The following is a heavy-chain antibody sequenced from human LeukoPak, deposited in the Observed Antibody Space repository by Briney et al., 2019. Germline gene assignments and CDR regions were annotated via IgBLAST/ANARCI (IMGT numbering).Heavy chain of an antibody. D-gene: IGHD1-26*01. J-gene: IGHJ6*02. CDR2: INPNSGGT. Sequence: GASVKVSCEASGYTFTGYYMHWVRQAPGQGLEWMGWINPNSGGTNYAQKFQGRVTMTRDTSISTAYMELSRLRSDDTAVYYCARAAISGSYYYYGMDVWGQGTTVTVSS. CDR3: ARAAISGSYYYYGMDV. CDR1: GYTFTGYY. V-gene: IGHV1-2*02.